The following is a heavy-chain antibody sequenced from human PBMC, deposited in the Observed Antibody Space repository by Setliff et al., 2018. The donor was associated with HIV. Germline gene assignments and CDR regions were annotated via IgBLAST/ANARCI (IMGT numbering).Heavy chain of an antibody. D-gene: IGHD1-20*01. Sequence: SETLSLTCTVSGGSITSHFWSWIRQPPGKGLEWIGSMFYSGATYYNPSLKSRVTLSVDTSKNQFSLKLTSVTAADTAVYYCARDPLGYNWRRYFDFWGQGTLVTVS. CDR1: GGSITSHF. V-gene: IGHV4-59*11. J-gene: IGHJ4*02. CDR3: ARDPLGYNWRRYFDF. CDR2: MFYSGAT.